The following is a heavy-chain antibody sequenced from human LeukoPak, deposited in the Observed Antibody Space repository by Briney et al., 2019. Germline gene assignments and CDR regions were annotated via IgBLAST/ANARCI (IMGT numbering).Heavy chain of an antibody. CDR3: ATTLTRDSSGSYGALDY. Sequence: PGGSLRLSCAASGFTLSSNSMKWGRQAPGKGLEWVSSISDISDYIYYADSVRGRFTISRDNAKSSLYLQMNSLRVEDTAVYYCATTLTRDSSGSYGALDYWGQGALVTVSS. V-gene: IGHV3-21*01. CDR2: ISDISDYI. J-gene: IGHJ4*02. CDR1: GFTLSSNS. D-gene: IGHD6-19*01.